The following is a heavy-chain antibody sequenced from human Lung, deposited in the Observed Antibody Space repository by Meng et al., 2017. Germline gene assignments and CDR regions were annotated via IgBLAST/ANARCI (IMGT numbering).Heavy chain of an antibody. J-gene: IGHJ2*01. CDR3: AREPYYYGSGSYSSYWYFDL. V-gene: IGHV4-31*03. D-gene: IGHD3-10*01. Sequence: QVALQESGPGLVKPSPTLSLTCTVSGGSISSGGYYWSWIRQHPGKGLEWIGYIYYSGSTYYNPSLKSRVTISVDTSKNQFSLKLSSVTAADTAVYYCAREPYYYGSGSYSSYWYFDLWGRGTLVTVSS. CDR2: IYYSGST. CDR1: GGSISSGGYY.